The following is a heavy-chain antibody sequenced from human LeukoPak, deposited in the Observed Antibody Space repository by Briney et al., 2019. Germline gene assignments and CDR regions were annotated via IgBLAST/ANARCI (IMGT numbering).Heavy chain of an antibody. D-gene: IGHD1-7*01. CDR1: GFTFSNAW. CDR3: ARRMTGTGKGLDY. Sequence: GGSLRLSCAASGFTFSNAWMSWVRQAPGKGLEWVANIRQDGSEQWYVDSAKGRFTISRDNAKNSLYLQMNSLRAEDTAVYYCARRMTGTGKGLDYWGQGTLVTVSS. CDR2: IRQDGSEQ. J-gene: IGHJ4*02. V-gene: IGHV3-7*01.